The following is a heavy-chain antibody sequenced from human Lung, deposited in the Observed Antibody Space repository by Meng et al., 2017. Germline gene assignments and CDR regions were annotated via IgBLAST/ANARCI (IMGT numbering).Heavy chain of an antibody. CDR3: ARKAGNCISTTCYSLDY. V-gene: IGHV1-69*13. CDR2: INAVFGTT. CDR1: GGIFSNYV. Sequence: SVKVSCKALGGIFSNYVIGWVRQAPGQGLEWMGGINAVFGTTNYAQKFQDRVTITSDESTSTVYMELTRLTSEDTAVYFCARKAGNCISTTCYSLDYWGQGKLVTVSS. D-gene: IGHD2-2*01. J-gene: IGHJ4*02.